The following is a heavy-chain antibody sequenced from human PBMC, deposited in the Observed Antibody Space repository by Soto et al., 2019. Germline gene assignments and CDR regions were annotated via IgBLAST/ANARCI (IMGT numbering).Heavy chain of an antibody. CDR1: GGSISSGDYH. CDR2: IYYSGST. V-gene: IGHV4-30-4*01. Sequence: SETLSLTCTVSGGSISSGDYHWSWIRQPPGKGLEWIGYIYYSGSTYYNPSLKSRVTISVDTSKNQFSLKLSSVTAADTAVYYCASSTFGGVIVIPRPFDYWGQGTLVTVSS. CDR3: ASSTFGGVIVIPRPFDY. D-gene: IGHD3-16*02. J-gene: IGHJ4*02.